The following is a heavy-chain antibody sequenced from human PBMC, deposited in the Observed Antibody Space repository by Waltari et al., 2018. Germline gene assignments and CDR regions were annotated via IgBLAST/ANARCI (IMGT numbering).Heavy chain of an antibody. CDR2: ISGSGGST. CDR1: GFTFSSYA. Sequence: EVQLLESGGGLVQPGGSLRLSCAASGFTFSSYAMSWVRQGPGKGVEGVSGISGSGGSTYYADSVKGRFTIARDNSKNTRYLQMNSLRAEDTAVYYCAKDLLEGSYDYWGQGTLVIVSS. V-gene: IGHV3-23*01. J-gene: IGHJ4*02. D-gene: IGHD1-26*01. CDR3: AKDLLEGSYDY.